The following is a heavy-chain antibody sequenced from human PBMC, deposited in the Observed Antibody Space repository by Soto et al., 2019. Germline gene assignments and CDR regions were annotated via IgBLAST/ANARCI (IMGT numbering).Heavy chain of an antibody. CDR3: AKRPPVDIVVVVAFDY. CDR2: ISGSGGST. V-gene: IGHV3-23*01. J-gene: IGHJ4*02. Sequence: SGGSLRLSCAASGFTFSSYAMSWVRQAPGKGLEWVSAISGSGGSTYYADSVKGRFTISRDNSKNTLYLQMNSLRAEDTAVYYCAKRPPVDIVVVVAFDYWGQGTLVTVSS. D-gene: IGHD2-15*01. CDR1: GFTFSSYA.